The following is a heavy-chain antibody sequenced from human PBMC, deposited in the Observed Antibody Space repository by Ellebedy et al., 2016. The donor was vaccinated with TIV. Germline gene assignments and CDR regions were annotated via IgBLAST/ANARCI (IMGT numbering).Heavy chain of an antibody. CDR3: AREKKLGSGWGYNWFDP. J-gene: IGHJ5*02. Sequence: GESLKISXAASGFTFSDYYMSWIRQAPGKGLEWVTYITSSGSTIYYADSVKGRFTISRDNAKNSLYLQMNSLRAEDTAVYYCAREKKLGSGWGYNWFDPWGQGTLVTVSS. D-gene: IGHD6-19*01. CDR1: GFTFSDYY. CDR2: ITSSGSTI. V-gene: IGHV3-11*04.